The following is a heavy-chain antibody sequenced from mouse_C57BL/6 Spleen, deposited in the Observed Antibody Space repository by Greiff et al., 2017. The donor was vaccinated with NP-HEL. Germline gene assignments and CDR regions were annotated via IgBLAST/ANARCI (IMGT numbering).Heavy chain of an antibody. V-gene: IGHV5-6*02. D-gene: IGHD2-14*01. CDR2: ISSGGSYT. J-gene: IGHJ4*01. CDR3: ARRGTEAMDY. CDR1: GFTFSSYG. Sequence: EVMLVESGGDLVKPGGSLKLSCAASGFTFSSYGMSWVRQTPDKRLEWVATISSGGSYTYYPDSVKGRFTISRDNAKNTLYLQMSSLKSEDTAMYYCARRGTEAMDYWGQGTSVTVSS.